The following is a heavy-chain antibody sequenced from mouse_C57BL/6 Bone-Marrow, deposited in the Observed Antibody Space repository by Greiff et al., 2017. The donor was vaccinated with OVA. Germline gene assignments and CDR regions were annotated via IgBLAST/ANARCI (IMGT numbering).Heavy chain of an antibody. V-gene: IGHV5-4*03. CDR2: ISDGGSYT. J-gene: IGHJ2*01. CDR3: ARWTAQAHDY. Sequence: EVKLVESGGGLVKPGGSLKLSCAASGFTFSSYAMSWVRQTPEKRLEWVATISDGGSYTYYPDNVKGRFTISRDNAKNNLYLQMSHLKSEDTAMYYYARWTAQAHDYWGQGTTLTVSS. D-gene: IGHD3-2*02. CDR1: GFTFSSYA.